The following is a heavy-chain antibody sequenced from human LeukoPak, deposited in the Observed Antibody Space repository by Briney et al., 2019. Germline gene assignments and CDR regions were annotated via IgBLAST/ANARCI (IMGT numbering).Heavy chain of an antibody. Sequence: ASVKVSCKASGYTFTTYGISWVRQAPGQGLEWMGWINTFNGNTNYAQKLQGRVTLTTDTSTNTAYMELRSLRSDDTAVYYCARALGGEGYWGQGTLVTVSS. D-gene: IGHD3-16*01. V-gene: IGHV1-18*01. CDR2: INTFNGNT. J-gene: IGHJ4*02. CDR1: GYTFTTYG. CDR3: ARALGGEGY.